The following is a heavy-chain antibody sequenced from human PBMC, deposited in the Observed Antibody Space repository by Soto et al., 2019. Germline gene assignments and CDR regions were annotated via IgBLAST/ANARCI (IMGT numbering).Heavy chain of an antibody. J-gene: IGHJ4*02. D-gene: IGHD6-19*01. CDR3: ARDSSGWYAFDY. Sequence: GGSLRLSCASSGFTFSSYGMHWVRQAPGKGLEWVAVIWYDGSNKYYADSVKGRFTISRDNSKNTLYLQMNSLRAEDTAVYYCARDSSGWYAFDYWGQGTLVTVSS. CDR2: IWYDGSNK. CDR1: GFTFSSYG. V-gene: IGHV3-33*01.